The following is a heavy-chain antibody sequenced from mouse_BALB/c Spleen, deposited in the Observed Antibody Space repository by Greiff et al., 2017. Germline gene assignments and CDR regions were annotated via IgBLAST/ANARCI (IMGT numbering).Heavy chain of an antibody. D-gene: IGHD2-1*01. CDR3: AAGNYYAMDY. CDR2: IDPANGNT. J-gene: IGHJ4*01. Sequence: VQLLQSGAELVKPGASVKLSCTASGFNFKDSYMNWVQQRPEQGLEWIGRIDPANGNTKYDPKVQGKATITADTTSNTAYLQLSSLTSEDTAVYYYAAGNYYAMDYWGQGTSVTVSS. CDR1: GFNFKDSY. V-gene: IGHV14-3*02.